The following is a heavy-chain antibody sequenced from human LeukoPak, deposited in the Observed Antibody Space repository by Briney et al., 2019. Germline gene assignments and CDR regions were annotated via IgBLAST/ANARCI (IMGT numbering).Heavy chain of an antibody. CDR2: MNPNSGNT. V-gene: IGHV1-8*01. CDR1: GYTFTSYD. Sequence: ASVKVSCKASGYTFTSYDINWVRQAPGQGLEWMGWMNPNSGNTGYAQKFQGRVTMTRNTSISTAYMELSSLRSEDTAVYYCARSGNDILTGYYYYYGMDVWGQGTTVTVSS. D-gene: IGHD3-9*01. CDR3: ARSGNDILTGYYYYYGMDV. J-gene: IGHJ6*02.